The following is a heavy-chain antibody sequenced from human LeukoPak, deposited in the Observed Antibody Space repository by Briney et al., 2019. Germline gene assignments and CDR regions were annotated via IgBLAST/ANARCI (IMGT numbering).Heavy chain of an antibody. J-gene: IGHJ4*02. V-gene: IGHV1-24*01. CDR3: ATDGDRYGYELDY. CDR1: GYTLTELS. CDR2: FDPEDGET. D-gene: IGHD5-18*01. Sequence: GASVKVSCKVSGYTLTELSMHWVRQAPGKGLEWMGGFDPEDGETINAQKFQGRVTMTEDTSTDTAYMELSSLRSEDTAAYYCATDGDRYGYELDYWGQGALVTVSS.